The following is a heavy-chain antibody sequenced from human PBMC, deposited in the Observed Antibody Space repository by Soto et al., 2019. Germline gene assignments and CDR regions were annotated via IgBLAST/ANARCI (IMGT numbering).Heavy chain of an antibody. V-gene: IGHV4-31*03. J-gene: IGHJ4*02. CDR1: GGSISSGGYY. Sequence: QVQLQESGPGLVKPSQTLSLTCTVSGGSISSGGYYWSWLRQHPGKGLEWIGYIYYSGSTYYNPSLKSRVTISVDTSQNPFSLKLSSVTAADTAVYYCARDTERIAAAGNWGQGTLVTVSS. CDR2: IYYSGST. D-gene: IGHD6-13*01. CDR3: ARDTERIAAAGN.